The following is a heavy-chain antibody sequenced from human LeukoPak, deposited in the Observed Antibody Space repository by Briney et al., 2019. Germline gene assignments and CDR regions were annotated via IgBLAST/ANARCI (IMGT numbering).Heavy chain of an antibody. J-gene: IGHJ1*01. CDR1: GYTFTGYY. CDR3: ARKIAVAAYLYFQH. Sequence: ASLKVSCKASGYTFTGYYMHWGRQAPGQGLEGIGWINPNSGGTNYAQKFQGRVTMTRDTSISTAYMELSRLRSDDTAVYYCARKIAVAAYLYFQHWGQGPLVSVST. D-gene: IGHD6-19*01. V-gene: IGHV1-2*02. CDR2: INPNSGGT.